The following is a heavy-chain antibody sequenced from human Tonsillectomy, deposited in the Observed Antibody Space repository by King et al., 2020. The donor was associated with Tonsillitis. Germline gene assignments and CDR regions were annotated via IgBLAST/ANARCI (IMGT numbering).Heavy chain of an antibody. V-gene: IGHV3-23*03. Sequence: VQLVESGGGLVQPGGSLRLSCEASGFTFSSYGMSWVRQAPGKGLEWVSLIHANTGITSYADSVRGRFTISRANSKNTLALQMNSLRADDPAVYYCARHGSAYSVDYWGQGTLVTVSS. D-gene: IGHD2-21*01. CDR2: IHANTGIT. CDR1: GFTFSSYG. J-gene: IGHJ4*02. CDR3: ARHGSAYSVDY.